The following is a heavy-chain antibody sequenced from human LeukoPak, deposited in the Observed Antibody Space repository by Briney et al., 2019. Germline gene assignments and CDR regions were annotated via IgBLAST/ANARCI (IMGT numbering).Heavy chain of an antibody. CDR1: GGSMSYYY. CDR3: ARRQQLVGFDY. J-gene: IGHJ4*02. D-gene: IGHD6-13*01. Sequence: SETLSLTCTVSGGSMSYYYWSWIRQPPGKGLEWIGEINHSGSTNYNPSLKSRVTISVDTSKNQFSLKLSSVTAADTAVYYCARRQQLVGFDYWGQGTLVTVSS. CDR2: INHSGST. V-gene: IGHV4-34*01.